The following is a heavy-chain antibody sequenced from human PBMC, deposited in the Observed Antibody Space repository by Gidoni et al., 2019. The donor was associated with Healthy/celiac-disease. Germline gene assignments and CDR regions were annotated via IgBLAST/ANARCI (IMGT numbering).Heavy chain of an antibody. CDR2: ISSSSSTI. D-gene: IGHD3-9*01. CDR1: GFTFSSYR. CDR3: ARPPIITIFCLVIRRPRL. Sequence: EVQLVESGGDLVQPGGSLSLSCAASGFTFSSYRMNWVRQAPGKGLEWVAYISSSSSTIYCAEYVKGRLTISRDNAKNSLYLQMNSLRAEDTAVYYCARPPIITIFCLVIRRPRLGGQGTLVTVSS. J-gene: IGHJ4*02. V-gene: IGHV3-48*01.